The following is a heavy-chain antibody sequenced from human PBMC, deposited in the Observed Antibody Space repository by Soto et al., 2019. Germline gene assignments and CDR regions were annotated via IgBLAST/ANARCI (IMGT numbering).Heavy chain of an antibody. CDR1: GYTFTDYD. V-gene: IGHV1-8*01. Sequence: QVQVVQSGAEVKKPGASVRVSCKTSGYTFTDYDINWVRQATGQGLEWMGWVSPDHGNAGYAQQFQGRVPMTSDTSTSTVYMELSNLRSEDTAVYFCEVTTGYWGQGTMVTVSS. D-gene: IGHD2-21*02. CDR3: EVTTGY. J-gene: IGHJ4*02. CDR2: VSPDHGNA.